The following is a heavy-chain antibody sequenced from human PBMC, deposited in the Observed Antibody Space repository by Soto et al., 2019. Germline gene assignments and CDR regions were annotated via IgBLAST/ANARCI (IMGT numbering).Heavy chain of an antibody. J-gene: IGHJ6*02. V-gene: IGHV3-30*18. Sequence: PGGSLRLSCAASGFTFSSYGMHWVRQAPGKGLEWVAVISYDGSNKYYADSVKGRFTISRDNSKNTLYLQMNSLRAEDTAVYYCAKDLRVATINFPSYYYYGMDVWGQGTTVTVSS. CDR3: AKDLRVATINFPSYYYYGMDV. D-gene: IGHD5-12*01. CDR2: ISYDGSNK. CDR1: GFTFSSYG.